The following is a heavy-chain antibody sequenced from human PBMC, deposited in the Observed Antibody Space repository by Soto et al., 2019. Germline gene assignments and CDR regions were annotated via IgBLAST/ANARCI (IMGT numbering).Heavy chain of an antibody. CDR1: GDSVSSSSVT. CDR3: VRLIGNSWLDF. Sequence: QVQLQQSEPGLVKPSQTLSLTCAISGDSVSSSSVTWNWIRQSPARGLEWLGSTYYRSKWYNDFAESVKSRLTINPDTSKNQFSLHLNSVTPEDTAVYYCVRLIGNSWLDFWGQGTLVTVSS. CDR2: TYYRSKWYN. J-gene: IGHJ5*01. D-gene: IGHD1-26*01. V-gene: IGHV6-1*01.